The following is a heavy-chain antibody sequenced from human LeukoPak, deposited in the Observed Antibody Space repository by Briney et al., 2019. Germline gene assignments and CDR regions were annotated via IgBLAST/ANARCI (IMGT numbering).Heavy chain of an antibody. CDR2: IYYSGST. J-gene: IGHJ4*02. CDR1: GGSISGYY. V-gene: IGHV4-59*01. D-gene: IGHD3-22*01. CDR3: ARGYDSSGYYYTKSYYFDY. Sequence: SETLSLTCTVSGGSISGYYWSWIRQPPGKGLEWIGYIYYSGSTNYNPSLKSRVTISVDTSKNQFSLKLSSVTAADTAVYYSARGYDSSGYYYTKSYYFDYWGQGTLVTVSS.